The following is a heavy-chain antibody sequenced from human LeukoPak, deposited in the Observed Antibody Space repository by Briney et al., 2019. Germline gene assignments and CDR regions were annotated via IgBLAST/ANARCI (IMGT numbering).Heavy chain of an antibody. CDR1: GYTFSRYW. D-gene: IGHD3-10*01. Sequence: GGSLRLSCAASGYTFSRYWMHWVRQGPGKGLVWVSRINEGGSSTSYAESVRGRFTISRDNAKNTLYLQMNSLRAEDAAVYYCTTDTFGARDSWGQGTLVTVSS. J-gene: IGHJ4*02. CDR3: TTDTFGARDS. V-gene: IGHV3-74*01. CDR2: INEGGSST.